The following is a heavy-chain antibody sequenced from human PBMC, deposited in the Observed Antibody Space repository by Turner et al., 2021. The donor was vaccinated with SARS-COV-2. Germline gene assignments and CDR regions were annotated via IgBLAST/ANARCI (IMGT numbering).Heavy chain of an antibody. CDR2: ISGTGSYI. CDR3: ARDYYDCWSGYYSYYYVMDV. J-gene: IGHJ6*02. Sequence: VQLVQSGGGLVKPGGALRLSRAAPGYTLSSYSRNWVRQAPGKGLEWVSSISGTGSYIYYADSVKSRFTISRDNAKNSLYLQMNSLRAEDTAVYYCARDYYDCWSGYYSYYYVMDVWGQGTTVTVSS. V-gene: IGHV3-21*01. D-gene: IGHD3-3*01. CDR1: GYTLSSYS.